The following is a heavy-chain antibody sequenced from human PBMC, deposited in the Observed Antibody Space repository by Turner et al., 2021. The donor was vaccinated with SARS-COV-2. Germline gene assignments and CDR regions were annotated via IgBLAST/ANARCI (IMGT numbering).Heavy chain of an antibody. CDR1: GFPFSSYG. D-gene: IGHD6-13*01. CDR3: ARGRADTSSWYGWGAFDI. CDR2: IWYDGSNK. V-gene: IGHV3-33*01. J-gene: IGHJ3*02. Sequence: QVQLVESGGGVVQPGRSLRLSCAASGFPFSSYGMHWVRQAPGKGLEWVAVIWYDGSNKYYADSVKGRFTISRDNSKNTLYLQMNSLRAEVTAVYYCARGRADTSSWYGWGAFDIWGQGTMVTISS.